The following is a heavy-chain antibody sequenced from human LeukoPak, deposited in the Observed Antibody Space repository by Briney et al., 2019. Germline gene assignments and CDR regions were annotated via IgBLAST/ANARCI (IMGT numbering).Heavy chain of an antibody. Sequence: SETLSLTCTVSGGSISSYYWSWIRQPPGKGLEWIGYIYYSGSTNYNPSLKSRVTISVDTSKNQFSLKLSSVTAADTAVYYCAANGWYCLDHWGQGALVTVSS. CDR1: GGSISSYY. CDR3: AANGWYCLDH. D-gene: IGHD6-19*01. J-gene: IGHJ1*01. CDR2: IYYSGST. V-gene: IGHV4-59*01.